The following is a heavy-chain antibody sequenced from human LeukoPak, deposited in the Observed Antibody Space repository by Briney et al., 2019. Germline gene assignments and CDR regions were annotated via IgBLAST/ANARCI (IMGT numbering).Heavy chain of an antibody. CDR2: ISGSGGST. J-gene: IGHJ4*02. CDR3: AKDGQNTIFGVVSVDY. V-gene: IGHV3-23*01. Sequence: GGSLRLSCAASGFTFSSYAMSWVRQAPGKGLEWVSAISGSGGSTYYADSVKGRFTISRDNSKNTLYLQMNSLRAEDTAVYYCAKDGQNTIFGVVSVDYWGQETLVTVSS. CDR1: GFTFSSYA. D-gene: IGHD3-3*01.